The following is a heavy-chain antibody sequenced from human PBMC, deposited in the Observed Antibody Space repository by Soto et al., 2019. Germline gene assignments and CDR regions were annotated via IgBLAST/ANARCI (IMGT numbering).Heavy chain of an antibody. J-gene: IGHJ5*02. CDR3: ARGEAAAGTIWFDP. CDR1: GGTFSSYS. V-gene: IGHV1-69*13. Sequence: SVNVSCKASGGTFSSYSISWVRQAPGKGLELMGGIIPIFGTANYAQKFQGRVTITADESTRTAYMELNILRSEDTAVYYCARGEAAAGTIWFDPWAQGILVNVSS. D-gene: IGHD6-13*01. CDR2: IIPIFGTA.